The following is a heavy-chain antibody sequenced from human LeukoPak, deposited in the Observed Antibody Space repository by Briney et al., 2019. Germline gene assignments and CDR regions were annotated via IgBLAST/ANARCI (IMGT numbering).Heavy chain of an antibody. CDR1: GGSFSGYY. V-gene: IGHV4-34*01. J-gene: IGHJ5*02. D-gene: IGHD3-3*01. Sequence: KPSETLSLTCAVYGGSFSGYYWSWIRQPPGKGLEWIGEINHSGSTNYNPSLKSRVTISVDTSKNQFSLKLSSVTAADTAVYYCARRRRRYYDFWSGSNWFDPWGQGTLVTVSS. CDR3: ARRRRRYYDFWSGSNWFDP. CDR2: INHSGST.